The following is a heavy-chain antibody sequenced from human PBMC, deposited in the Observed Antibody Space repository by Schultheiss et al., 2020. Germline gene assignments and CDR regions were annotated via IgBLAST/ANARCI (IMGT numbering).Heavy chain of an antibody. D-gene: IGHD2-15*01. J-gene: IGHJ6*02. CDR3: AKDIRGIRGPYYYGMDV. Sequence: GESLKISCAASGFTFSSYAMSWVRQAPGKGLEWVSSISSSSSYIYYADSVKGRFTISRDNAKNSLYLQMNSLRADDTAVYYCAKDIRGIRGPYYYGMDVWGQGTTVTVSS. V-gene: IGHV3-21*04. CDR1: GFTFSSYA. CDR2: ISSSSSYI.